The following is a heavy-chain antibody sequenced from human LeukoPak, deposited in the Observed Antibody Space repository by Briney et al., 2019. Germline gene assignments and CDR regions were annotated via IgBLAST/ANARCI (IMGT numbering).Heavy chain of an antibody. CDR2: IYPGDSDT. CDR3: ARHRSMVRGVIQGWFDP. V-gene: IGHV5-51*01. Sequence: GESLKISCKGSGYSFTSYWIGWVRQMPGKGLEWMGIIYPGDSDTRYSPSFQGQATISADKSISTAYLQWSSLKASDTAMYYCARHRSMVRGVIQGWFDPWGQGTLVTVSS. D-gene: IGHD3-10*01. J-gene: IGHJ5*02. CDR1: GYSFTSYW.